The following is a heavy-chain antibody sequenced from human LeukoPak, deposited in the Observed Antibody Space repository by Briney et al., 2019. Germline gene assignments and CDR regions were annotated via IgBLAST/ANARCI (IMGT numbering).Heavy chain of an antibody. V-gene: IGHV3-74*01. CDR3: ARVPSEIGGYYPEYFRH. CDR1: GFTFSSYW. CDR2: IKSDGST. Sequence: GGSLRLSCAASGFTFSSYWMHWVRQAPGKGLVWVSRIKSDGSTNYADSVKGRFTISRDNAKNTLSLQMNSLRAEDTGVYYCARVPSEIGGYYPEYFRHWGQGTLVTVSS. J-gene: IGHJ1*01. D-gene: IGHD3-22*01.